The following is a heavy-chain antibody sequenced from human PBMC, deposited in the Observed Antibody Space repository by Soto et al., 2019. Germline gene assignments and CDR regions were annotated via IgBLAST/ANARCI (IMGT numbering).Heavy chain of an antibody. Sequence: SCPTLVNPTQTLTLTCTLSGFSHSTSGVAVGWIRQPPGKALEWLGHIYWNDDKYYSTSLKSRLSLTKDTSKNQVVLTMTNVDPVDTGTYYFARLLTAALFSYDLWGQGTLVTVSS. CDR2: IYWNDDK. CDR3: ARLLTAALFSYDL. J-gene: IGHJ5*02. V-gene: IGHV2-5*01. CDR1: GFSHSTSGVA. D-gene: IGHD2-21*02.